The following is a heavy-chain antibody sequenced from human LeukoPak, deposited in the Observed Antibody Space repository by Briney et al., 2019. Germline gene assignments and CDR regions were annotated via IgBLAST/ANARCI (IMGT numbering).Heavy chain of an antibody. CDR2: ISSSSSYI. D-gene: IGHD3-22*01. V-gene: IGHV3-21*01. CDR3: ARGGYYYDSSGYSHDTLND. CDR1: GFTFSSYE. J-gene: IGHJ4*02. Sequence: GGSLRLSCAASGFTFSSYEMNWVRQAPGKGLEWVSSISSSSSYIYYADSVKGRFTISRDNAKNSLYLQMNSLRAEDTAVYYCARGGYYYDSSGYSHDTLNDWGQGTLVTVSS.